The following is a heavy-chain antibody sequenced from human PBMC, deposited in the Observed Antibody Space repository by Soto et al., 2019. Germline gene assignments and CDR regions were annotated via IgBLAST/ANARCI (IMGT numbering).Heavy chain of an antibody. CDR1: NGSIDNTVFF. V-gene: IGHV4-31*03. J-gene: IGHJ5*02. CDR3: ARHLSGDYPNANWFDP. D-gene: IGHD4-17*01. CDR2: ISYSGKT. Sequence: QVQLQESGPGLVRPSQTLSLTRTVSNGSIDNTVFFWNWIRQHPGRGLEWIGYISYSGKTFYNPSLQSRVSMSLDTSTNQFSLKLSSVTAADTAVYFCARHLSGDYPNANWFDPWGQGTLVTVSS.